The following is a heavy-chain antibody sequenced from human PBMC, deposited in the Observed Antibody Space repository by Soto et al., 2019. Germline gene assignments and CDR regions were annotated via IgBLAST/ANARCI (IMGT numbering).Heavy chain of an antibody. J-gene: IGHJ6*02. Sequence: PGESLKVCWKDSGYSFTSYCIGWVRQMPGKGLEWMGIIYPGDSDTRYSPSFQGQVTISADKSISTAYLQWSSLKASDTAMYYCERQPVLLWFGNLNYYGMDVWGQGTTVTVSS. CDR1: GYSFTSYC. D-gene: IGHD3-10*01. CDR2: IYPGDSDT. V-gene: IGHV5-51*01. CDR3: ERQPVLLWFGNLNYYGMDV.